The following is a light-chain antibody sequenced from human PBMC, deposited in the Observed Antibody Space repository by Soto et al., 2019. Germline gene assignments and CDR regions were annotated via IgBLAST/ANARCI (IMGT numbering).Light chain of an antibody. CDR1: QSVSSSY. CDR3: XQYGSSPKT. Sequence: EIVLTQSPGTLSLSPGERATLSCRASQSVSSSYLAWYQQKPGQAPRLLIYDASSRATGIPDRFSGSGSGXDXXXXXXXXXXEDFAXXXXXQYGSSPKTFGQGTKVEIK. CDR2: DAS. J-gene: IGKJ1*01. V-gene: IGKV3-20*01.